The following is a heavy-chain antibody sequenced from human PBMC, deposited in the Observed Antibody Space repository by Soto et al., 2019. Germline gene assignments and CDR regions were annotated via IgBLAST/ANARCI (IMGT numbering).Heavy chain of an antibody. CDR3: AHSLAMMDAFDV. D-gene: IGHD3-16*01. CDR2: FFWGDDK. J-gene: IGHJ3*01. Sequence: QITLKESGPTLVKPTQTLTLTCTFSGFSLTTSGRGVGWIRQPPGKALEWLALFFWGDDKRYSPSLKTRPTISKETSKNQVVLTMTNMGPEDTATYYCAHSLAMMDAFDVWGQGTVVTVSS. CDR1: GFSLTTSGRG. V-gene: IGHV2-5*02.